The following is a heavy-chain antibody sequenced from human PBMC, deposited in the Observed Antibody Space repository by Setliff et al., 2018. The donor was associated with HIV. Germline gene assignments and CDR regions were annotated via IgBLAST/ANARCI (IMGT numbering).Heavy chain of an antibody. V-gene: IGHV5-51*01. CDR2: IYPGDSDT. Sequence: GESLKISCEASGYIFTDYRIGWVRQMPGKGLEWMGIIYPGDSDTRYSPSFQGQVTFSVDKSISTAYLRWSSLKASDTAMYYCVRHVSSSAVFDPWGQGTLVTVSS. CDR3: VRHVSSSAVFDP. J-gene: IGHJ5*02. D-gene: IGHD3-10*01. CDR1: GYIFTDYR.